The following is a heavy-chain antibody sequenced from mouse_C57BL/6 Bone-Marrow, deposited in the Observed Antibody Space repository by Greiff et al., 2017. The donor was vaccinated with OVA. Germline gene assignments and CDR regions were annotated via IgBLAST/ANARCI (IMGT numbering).Heavy chain of an antibody. CDR2: IYPSDSET. D-gene: IGHD1-1*01. CDR1: GYTFTSYW. CDR3: ARVEIITTVVATGGYFDY. J-gene: IGHJ2*01. V-gene: IGHV1-61*01. Sequence: VQLQQPGAELVRPGSSVKLSCKASGYTFTSYWMDWVKQRPGQGLEWIGNIYPSDSETHYNQKFKDKATLTVDKSSSTAYMQLSSLTSEDSAVYYCARVEIITTVVATGGYFDYWGQGTTLTVSS.